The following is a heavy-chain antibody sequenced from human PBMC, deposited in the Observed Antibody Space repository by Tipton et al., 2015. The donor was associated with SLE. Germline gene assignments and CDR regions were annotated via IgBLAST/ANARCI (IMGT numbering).Heavy chain of an antibody. Sequence: TLSLTCAVSGGTISSGVYPWSWIRQPPGKGVEWIGYIYQSGSTYYNPSLKSRVTISVDRSKNQFSLKLSSVTAADTAVYYCARGAKGAFDIWGQGTMVTVSS. V-gene: IGHV4-30-2*01. CDR2: IYQSGST. J-gene: IGHJ3*02. CDR1: GGTISSGVYP. CDR3: ARGAKGAFDI.